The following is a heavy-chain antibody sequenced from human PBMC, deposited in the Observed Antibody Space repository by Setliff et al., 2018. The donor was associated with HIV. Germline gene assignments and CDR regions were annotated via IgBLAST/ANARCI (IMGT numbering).Heavy chain of an antibody. CDR2: IYDSGRT. Sequence: SETLSLTCTVSGGSIRSGNYYWSWIRQPPGKGLEWSGYIYDSGRTYYNPSLKSRVTISVDTSKNQFSLKLSSVTAADTAVYYCARDRENYYDSTGALDIWGQGTMVTVSS. D-gene: IGHD3-22*01. CDR1: GGSIRSGNYY. CDR3: ARDRENYYDSTGALDI. J-gene: IGHJ3*02. V-gene: IGHV4-30-4*08.